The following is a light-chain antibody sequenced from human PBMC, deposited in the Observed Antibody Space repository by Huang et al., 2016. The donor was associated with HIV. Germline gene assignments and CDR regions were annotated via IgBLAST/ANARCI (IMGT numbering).Light chain of an antibody. V-gene: IGKV3D-15*01. CDR3: QHYNNWPPWT. CDR2: GAS. Sequence: EIVMTQSPATLSVYPGARATLSCRASRGVSNNIAWYQQKPGQTPRLLIHGASTRATGIAAKFSGRGSGTDFTLTITSLQPEDSAVYYCQHYNNWPPWTFGPGTQVEI. J-gene: IGKJ1*01. CDR1: RGVSNN.